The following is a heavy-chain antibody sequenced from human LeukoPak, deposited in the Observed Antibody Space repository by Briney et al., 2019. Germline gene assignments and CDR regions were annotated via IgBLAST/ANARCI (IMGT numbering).Heavy chain of an antibody. D-gene: IGHD6-19*01. Sequence: GGSLRLSCAVSGFTFSTSWMSWVRQAPGKGLEWVANIKQDGSEKNYVDSVKGRFTISRDNAKNSLYLRMDALRVEDTAVYYCATGGWYVVYWGQGTLVTVSS. V-gene: IGHV3-7*05. J-gene: IGHJ4*02. CDR1: GFTFSTSW. CDR3: ATGGWYVVY. CDR2: IKQDGSEK.